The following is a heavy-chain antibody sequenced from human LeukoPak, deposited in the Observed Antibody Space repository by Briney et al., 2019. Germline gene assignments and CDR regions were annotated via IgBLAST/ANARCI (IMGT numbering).Heavy chain of an antibody. D-gene: IGHD3-10*01. CDR2: IYHSGSGST. Sequence: PSQTLSLTCTVSGGSISSGGHSWSWIRQPPGKGLEWIGYIYHSGSGSTYYNPSLKSRVTISIDKSKNQFSLKLNSVTAADTAVYYCARDGVEKSRIYYFDYWGQGTLVTVSS. CDR1: GGSISSGGHS. V-gene: IGHV4-30-2*01. CDR3: ARDGVEKSRIYYFDY. J-gene: IGHJ4*02.